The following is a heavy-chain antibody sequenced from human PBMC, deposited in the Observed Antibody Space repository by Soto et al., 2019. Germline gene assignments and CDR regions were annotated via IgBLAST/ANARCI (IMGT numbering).Heavy chain of an antibody. CDR3: AKKVNSGPGSQYFDY. D-gene: IGHD3-10*01. CDR2: FRTSGDGGTT. J-gene: IGHJ4*02. CDR1: AVTCSSFS. Sequence: GDSLNLCYIAAAVTCSSFSLLWVRQTTGKGLEWVSGFRTSGDGGTTYYADSVKGRFTISRDNSKNMLFLQMNSLRAEDTAIYYCAKKVNSGPGSQYFDYWGQGPLGNVSS. V-gene: IGHV3-23*01.